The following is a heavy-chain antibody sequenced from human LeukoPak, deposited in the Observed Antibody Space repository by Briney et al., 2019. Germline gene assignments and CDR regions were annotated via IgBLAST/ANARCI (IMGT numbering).Heavy chain of an antibody. CDR2: ISSSSSTI. D-gene: IGHD6-13*01. J-gene: IGHJ4*02. V-gene: IGHV3-48*02. CDR3: ARDFITGIAAAGPTFDY. CDR1: GFTFSCYS. Sequence: GGSLRLSCAASGFTFSCYSMNWVRQAPGKGLEWVSYISSSSSTIYYADSVKGRFTISRDNAKNSLYLQMNSLRDEDTAVYYCARDFITGIAAAGPTFDYWGQGTLVTVSS.